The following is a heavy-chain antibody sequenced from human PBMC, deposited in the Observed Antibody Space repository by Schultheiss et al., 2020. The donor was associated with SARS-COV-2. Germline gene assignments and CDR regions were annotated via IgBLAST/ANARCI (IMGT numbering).Heavy chain of an antibody. V-gene: IGHV3-48*01. Sequence: GGSLRLSCAASGFTFSGSAIHWVRQAPGKGLEWVSYISSSGSTIYYADSVKGRFTISRDNSKNTLYLQMNSLRAEDTAVYYCARDGVWSGYYRWYYYYYYMDVWGKGTTVTVSS. CDR1: GFTFSGSA. J-gene: IGHJ6*03. D-gene: IGHD3-3*01. CDR2: ISSSGSTI. CDR3: ARDGVWSGYYRWYYYYYYMDV.